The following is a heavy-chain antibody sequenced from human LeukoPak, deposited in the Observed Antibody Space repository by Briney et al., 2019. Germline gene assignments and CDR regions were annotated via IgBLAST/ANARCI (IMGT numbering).Heavy chain of an antibody. J-gene: IGHJ4*02. V-gene: IGHV3-48*01. CDR2: ISSSSSTI. CDR3: ARDGRFDY. Sequence: GGSLRLSCAVSGFTFSSYSMNWVRQAPGKGLEWVSYISSSSSTIYYADSVKGRFTISRDNAKNSLYLQMNSLRAEDTAVYYCARDGRFDYWGQGTLVTVSS. CDR1: GFTFSSYS.